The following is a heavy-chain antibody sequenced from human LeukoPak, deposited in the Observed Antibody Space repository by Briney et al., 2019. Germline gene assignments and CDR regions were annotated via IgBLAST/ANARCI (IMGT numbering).Heavy chain of an antibody. D-gene: IGHD5-18*01. V-gene: IGHV3-23*01. CDR3: AKDSYGH. J-gene: IGHJ4*02. Sequence: GGSLRLSCVPSGFTFNNYGMTWFRQAPGKGLEWVSTINSGGENTHYADSVKGRFTISRDNSKNTLYLQMNSLRAEDTAVYYCAKDSYGHWGQGTLVTVSS. CDR2: INSGGENT. CDR1: GFTFNNYG.